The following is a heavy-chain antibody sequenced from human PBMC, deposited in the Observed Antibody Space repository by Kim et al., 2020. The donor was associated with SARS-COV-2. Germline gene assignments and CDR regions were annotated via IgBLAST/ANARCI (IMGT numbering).Heavy chain of an antibody. D-gene: IGHD3-10*01. J-gene: IGHJ6*03. CDR2: ISYDGNYK. CDR1: GFTFSTYA. V-gene: IGHV3-30*18. Sequence: GGSLRLSCLGSGFTFSTYAMHWVRQAPGKGLEWVAVISYDGNYKYYADSVKGRFTISRDNSKNTLFLEMNSLRAEDTAVYYCAKDPISGVLLYFYYMDVWGEGSTVPVSS. CDR3: AKDPISGVLLYFYYMDV.